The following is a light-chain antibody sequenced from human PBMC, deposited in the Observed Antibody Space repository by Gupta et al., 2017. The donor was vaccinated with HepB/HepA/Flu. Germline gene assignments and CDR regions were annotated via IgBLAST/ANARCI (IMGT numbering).Light chain of an antibody. CDR1: DNVNRW. J-gene: IGKJ1*01. V-gene: IGKV1-5*03. Sequence: FDLTKFPSTLSSSIGARVTIPCRASDNVNRWLAWYQQRPGRAPTLLINQASNLENGVSSRFRGSGSGTEFTLTISRLEADDFATYYCQHFNSYPWTFGQGTKVEIK. CDR3: QHFNSYPWT. CDR2: QAS.